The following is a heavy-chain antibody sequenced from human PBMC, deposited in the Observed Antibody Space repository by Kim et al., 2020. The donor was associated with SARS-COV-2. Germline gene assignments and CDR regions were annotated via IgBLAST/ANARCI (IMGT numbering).Heavy chain of an antibody. Sequence: GGSLRLSCAASGFTFDDYAMHWVRQAPGKGLEWVSGISWNSGSIGYADSVKGRFTISRDNAKNSLYLQMNSLRAEDTALYYCAKDMRFLEWLSAFDYWG. CDR1: GFTFDDYA. CDR3: AKDMRFLEWLSAFDY. V-gene: IGHV3-9*01. D-gene: IGHD3-3*01. J-gene: IGHJ4*01. CDR2: ISWNSGSI.